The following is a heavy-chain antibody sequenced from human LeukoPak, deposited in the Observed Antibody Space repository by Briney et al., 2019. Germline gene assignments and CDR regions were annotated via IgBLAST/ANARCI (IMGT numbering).Heavy chain of an antibody. CDR2: ISGSGGST. Sequence: GGSLRLSCAASGFTFSSYAMSWVRQAPGKGLEWVSAISGSGGSTYYADSVKGRFTISRDNAKNSLYLQMNSLRAEDTAVYYCAPGGDYGDYWGQGTLVTVSS. CDR3: APGGDYGDY. J-gene: IGHJ4*02. D-gene: IGHD3-16*01. CDR1: GFTFSSYA. V-gene: IGHV3-23*01.